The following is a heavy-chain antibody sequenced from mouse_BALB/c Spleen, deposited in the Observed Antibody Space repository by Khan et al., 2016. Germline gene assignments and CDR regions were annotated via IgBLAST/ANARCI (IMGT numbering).Heavy chain of an antibody. CDR2: INPSNGGT. CDR3: TRRTHYYGYYFDY. D-gene: IGHD1-2*01. CDR1: GYTFTSYY. V-gene: IGHV1S81*02. J-gene: IGHJ2*01. Sequence: QVQLQQPGAELVKPGASVKLSCKASGYTFTSYYMYWVKQRPGQGLEWIGEINPSNGGTNFNEKFKSKATLTVDKSSSTAYMQLSSLTSEDSAVYYYTRRTHYYGYYFDYWGQGTTLTVSS.